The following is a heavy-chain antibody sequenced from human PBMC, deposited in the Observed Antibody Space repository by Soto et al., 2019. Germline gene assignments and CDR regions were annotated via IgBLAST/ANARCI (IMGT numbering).Heavy chain of an antibody. CDR2: ISSSSSTI. CDR1: GFTFSSYS. Sequence: GGSLRLSCAASGFTFSSYSMNWVRQAPGKGLEWVSYISSSSSTIYYADSVKGRFTISRDKAKNSLYLQMNSLRAEDTAVYYCGRWDGDWNGFMDVWGKGTTVTVSS. CDR3: GRWDGDWNGFMDV. D-gene: IGHD1-1*01. V-gene: IGHV3-48*01. J-gene: IGHJ6*03.